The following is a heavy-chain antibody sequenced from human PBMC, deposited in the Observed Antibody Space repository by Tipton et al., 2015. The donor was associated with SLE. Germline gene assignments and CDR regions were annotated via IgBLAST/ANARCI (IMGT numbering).Heavy chain of an antibody. V-gene: IGHV3-23*03. D-gene: IGHD3-9*01. CDR2: IIYSGGST. J-gene: IGHJ4*02. CDR1: GFTFSSYA. Sequence: SLRLSCAASGFTFSSYAMSWVRQAPGKGLEWVSIIYSGGSTYYADSVKGRFTISRDNSKNTLYLQMNSLRAEDTAVYYCAKDSSPYDSLTGRPFYYWGQGTLVTVSS. CDR3: AKDSSPYDSLTGRPFYY.